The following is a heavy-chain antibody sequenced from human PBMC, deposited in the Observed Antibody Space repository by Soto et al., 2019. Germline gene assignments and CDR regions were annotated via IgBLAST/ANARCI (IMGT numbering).Heavy chain of an antibody. V-gene: IGHV3-33*06. CDR1: GFTFSSYG. CDR2: IWYDGSNK. Sequence: GGSLRLSCAGSGFTFSSYGMHGVRQAPGKGLEWVAVIWYDGSNKYYADSVKGRFTISRDNSKNTLYLQMNSLRAEDTAVYYCAKDLPQDIVVVVNDYWGQGTLVTVSS. D-gene: IGHD2-15*01. J-gene: IGHJ4*02. CDR3: AKDLPQDIVVVVNDY.